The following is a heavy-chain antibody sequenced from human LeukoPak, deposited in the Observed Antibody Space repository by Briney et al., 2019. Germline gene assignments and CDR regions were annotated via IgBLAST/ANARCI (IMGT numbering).Heavy chain of an antibody. D-gene: IGHD4-23*01. CDR3: ARGRPHGNDY. V-gene: IGHV3-74*01. CDR2: IASDGSST. J-gene: IGHJ4*02. Sequence: GGSLRLSCAASGFTFSSYALSWVRQAPGKGLVWVSRIASDGSSTTYADSVKGRFSISRDNAKNTLYLQMNSLRVEDTAVYYCARGRPHGNDYWGQGTLVTVSS. CDR1: GFTFSSYA.